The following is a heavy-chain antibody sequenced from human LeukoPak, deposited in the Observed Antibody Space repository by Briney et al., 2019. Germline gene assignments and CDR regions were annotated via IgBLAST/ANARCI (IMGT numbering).Heavy chain of an antibody. D-gene: IGHD3-22*01. V-gene: IGHV1-46*01. CDR2: INPSGGST. Sequence: ASVKVSCMASGYTFTSYYMHWVRQAPGQGLEWMGIINPSGGSTSYAQKFQGRVTMTRDTSTSTVYMELSSLRSEDTAVYYCARDLRDSSGYYYPLGYWGQGTLVTVSS. CDR3: ARDLRDSSGYYYPLGY. CDR1: GYTFTSYY. J-gene: IGHJ4*02.